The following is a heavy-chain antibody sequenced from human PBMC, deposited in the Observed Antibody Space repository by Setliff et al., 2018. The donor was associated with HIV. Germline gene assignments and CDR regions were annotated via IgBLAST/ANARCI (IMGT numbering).Heavy chain of an antibody. CDR2: ISSSSSTV. J-gene: IGHJ6*03. CDR3: ARGRRVSSNYYYYYYMDV. D-gene: IGHD2-2*01. CDR1: GFSFSSYG. V-gene: IGHV3-48*01. Sequence: GSLRLSCAASGFSFSSYGMNWVRQAPGKGLEWVSYISSSSSTVFYADSVKGRFTISRDDAKNSLFLQMNSLRAEDTAVYYCARGRRVSSNYYYYYYMDVWGKGTTVTVSS.